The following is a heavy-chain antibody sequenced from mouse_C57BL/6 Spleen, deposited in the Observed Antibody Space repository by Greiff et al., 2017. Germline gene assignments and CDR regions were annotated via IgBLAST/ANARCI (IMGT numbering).Heavy chain of an antibody. D-gene: IGHD1-1*01. Sequence: EVQLVESGGGLVKPGGSLKLSCAASGFTFSSYAMSWVRQTPEKRLEWVATISDGGSYTYYPDNVKGRFTISRDNAKNNLYLQMSHLKSEDTAMYYCARDRGPYGQDYWGQGTTLTVSS. CDR3: ARDRGPYGQDY. J-gene: IGHJ2*01. CDR1: GFTFSSYA. CDR2: ISDGGSYT. V-gene: IGHV5-4*01.